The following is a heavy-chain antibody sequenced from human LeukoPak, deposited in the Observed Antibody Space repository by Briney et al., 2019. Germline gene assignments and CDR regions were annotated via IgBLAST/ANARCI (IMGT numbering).Heavy chain of an antibody. V-gene: IGHV3-7*01. CDR2: IKHDGSEK. J-gene: IGHJ4*02. D-gene: IGHD3-3*01. Sequence: GGSLRLSCAASGFIFTNYFMSWVRQAPGKGLEWVASIKHDGSEKYYVDSVRGRFTISRDNTMNSLYLQMSSLRAEDTAVYYCATDRGWRTSGYYLYYFEYWGQETLVTFSS. CDR3: ATDRGWRTSGYYLYYFEY. CDR1: GFIFTNYF.